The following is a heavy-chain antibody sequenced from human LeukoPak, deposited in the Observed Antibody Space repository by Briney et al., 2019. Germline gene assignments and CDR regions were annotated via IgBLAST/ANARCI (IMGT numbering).Heavy chain of an antibody. V-gene: IGHV1-46*01. Sequence: ASVKVSCKASGYTFTSYYMHWVRQAPGQGLEWMGIINPSGGSTSYAQKFQGRVTMTRDTSTSTVYMEPSSLRSEDTAVYYCATAPNGGNAYWGQGTPVTVSS. CDR3: ATAPNGGNAY. D-gene: IGHD2-8*01. CDR2: INPSGGST. CDR1: GYTFTSYY. J-gene: IGHJ4*02.